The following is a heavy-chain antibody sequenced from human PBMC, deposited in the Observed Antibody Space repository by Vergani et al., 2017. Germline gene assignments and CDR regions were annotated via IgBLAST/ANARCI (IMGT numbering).Heavy chain of an antibody. CDR2: IIPIFGTA. D-gene: IGHD3-9*01. CDR3: ATSRLTPPLYYYYGMDV. V-gene: IGHV1-69*12. J-gene: IGHJ6*02. Sequence: QVQLVQSGAEVKKPGSSVKVSCKASGGTFSSYAISWVRQAPGQGLEWMGGIIPIFGTANYAQKFQGRVTITADESTSTAYMELSSLRSEDTAVYYCATSRLTPPLYYYYGMDVWGQGTTVTVSS. CDR1: GGTFSSYA.